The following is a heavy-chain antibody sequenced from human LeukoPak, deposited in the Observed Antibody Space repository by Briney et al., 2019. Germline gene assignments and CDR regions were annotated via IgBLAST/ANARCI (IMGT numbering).Heavy chain of an antibody. Sequence: SETLSLTCTVSGDSISTYYWSWIRQPAGKGLEWIGRIYTSGSTNYNPSLKSRVTMSVDTSKNQFSPKLSSVTAADTAVYYCARVLTGAPDAFDIWGQGTMGTVSS. CDR1: GDSISTYY. D-gene: IGHD7-27*01. J-gene: IGHJ3*02. CDR2: IYTSGST. V-gene: IGHV4-4*07. CDR3: ARVLTGAPDAFDI.